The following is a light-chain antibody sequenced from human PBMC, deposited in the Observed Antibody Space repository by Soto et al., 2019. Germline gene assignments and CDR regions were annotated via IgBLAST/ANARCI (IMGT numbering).Light chain of an antibody. CDR2: AAS. V-gene: IGKV1-39*01. J-gene: IGKJ3*01. CDR1: QSISSY. CDR3: QQSYSTPQGWAFT. Sequence: DIQMTQSPSSLSASVGDRVTITCRASQSISSYLNWYQQKPGKAPKLLIYAASSLQSGVPSRFSGSGSGTDFTLTISSLQPEDFATYYCQQSYSTPQGWAFTFGPGTKVDIK.